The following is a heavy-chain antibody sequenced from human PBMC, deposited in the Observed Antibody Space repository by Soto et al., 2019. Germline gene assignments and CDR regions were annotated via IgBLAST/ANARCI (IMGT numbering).Heavy chain of an antibody. D-gene: IGHD4-17*01. V-gene: IGHV4-61*01. J-gene: IGHJ4*02. CDR3: ARGATVTQYDY. Sequence: QVQLQESGPGLVKLSETLSLTCTVSGVSVNSGSFYWAWIRQPPGKGLEWIGFGSYSGTTNYKPSLKSRVTISVDTSRSQISLKVTSLTAADTAVYYCARGATVTQYDYWGQGTLVTVSS. CDR1: GVSVNSGSFY. CDR2: GSYSGTT.